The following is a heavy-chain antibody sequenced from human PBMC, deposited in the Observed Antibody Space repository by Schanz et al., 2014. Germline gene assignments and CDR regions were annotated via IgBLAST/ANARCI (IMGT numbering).Heavy chain of an antibody. CDR3: ARESSNDIVLVPGAVFDH. V-gene: IGHV3-23*01. J-gene: IGHJ4*02. CDR2: INTGGDST. Sequence: EVKLLESGGTLVRPGGSLRLSCAASGFTFSTYAMAWVRQAPGKGLEWVSSINTGGDSTYYADSVKGRFTISRDNSRDTVYLQMNSLRPGDTAVYYCARESSNDIVLVPGAVFDHWGQGILVTVSP. CDR1: GFTFSTYA. D-gene: IGHD2-2*01.